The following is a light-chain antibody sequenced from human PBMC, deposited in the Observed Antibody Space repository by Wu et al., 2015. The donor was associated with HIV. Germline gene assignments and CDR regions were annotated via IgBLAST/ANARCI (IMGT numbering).Light chain of an antibody. J-gene: IGKJ1*01. CDR1: QSVNSA. V-gene: IGKV3-15*01. CDR2: GAS. Sequence: EIVMTQSPATLSVAPGGRVTLSCRASQSVNSALAWYQQKLDQAPRLLIYGASTRATGIPARFSGSGSGTQFTFTISSLQSEDFAVYYCQQYHRWPTFGQGTTVEIK. CDR3: QQYHRWPT.